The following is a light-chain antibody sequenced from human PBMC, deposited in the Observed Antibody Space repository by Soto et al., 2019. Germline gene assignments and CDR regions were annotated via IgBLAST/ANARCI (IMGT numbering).Light chain of an antibody. V-gene: IGLV2-14*01. CDR3: SSYSISSTLEV. CDR2: EVS. CDR1: SSDVGGYSY. Sequence: QSVLTQPASVSGSPGQSITISCTGTSSDVGGYSYVSWYQQHPGKAPKLMIYEVSNRPSGVSNRFSGSKSGNTASLTISGLQAEDEADYYCSSYSISSTLEVFGGGTKLTVL. J-gene: IGLJ2*01.